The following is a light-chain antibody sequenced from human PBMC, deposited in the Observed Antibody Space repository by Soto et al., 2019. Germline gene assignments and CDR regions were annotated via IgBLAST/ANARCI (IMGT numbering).Light chain of an antibody. V-gene: IGKV1-39*01. CDR2: GAS. CDR1: QSISDY. J-gene: IGKJ3*01. Sequence: DIQMTQSPSSLFASVGDRVTITCRASQSISDYLKWYQQKPGKAPNLLIYGASSLQSGVPSRSSGSGSGTDFTLTISSLQPEDVATYYCQQSYRTPFAFGPGTKGD. CDR3: QQSYRTPFA.